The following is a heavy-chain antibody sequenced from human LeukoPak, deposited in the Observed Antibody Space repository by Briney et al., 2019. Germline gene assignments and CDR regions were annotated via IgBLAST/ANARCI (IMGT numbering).Heavy chain of an antibody. V-gene: IGHV5-51*01. CDR3: ARAASLRDAFDI. Sequence: GASLQISCKGSGYSFPSYWIGWVRQLPGKGLEWMGIIYPGDSDTRYSPSFQGQVTISADKSISTAYLQWSSLKASDTAMYYCARAASLRDAFDIWGQGTMVTVSS. CDR2: IYPGDSDT. D-gene: IGHD3-16*01. CDR1: GYSFPSYW. J-gene: IGHJ3*02.